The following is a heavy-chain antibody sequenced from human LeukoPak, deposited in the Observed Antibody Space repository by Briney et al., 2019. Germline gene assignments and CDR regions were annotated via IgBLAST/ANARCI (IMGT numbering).Heavy chain of an antibody. CDR3: AMGSKFDY. V-gene: IGHV3-7*05. CDR2: IKQDGSEK. D-gene: IGHD3-16*01. CDR1: GFTFSSYW. Sequence: GGSLRLSCAASGFTFSSYWMSWARQAPGKGLEWVANIKQDGSEKNYVASVKGRFTISRDNAKNSLYLQMNSLRAEDTAVYYCAMGSKFDYWGQGTLVTVSS. J-gene: IGHJ4*02.